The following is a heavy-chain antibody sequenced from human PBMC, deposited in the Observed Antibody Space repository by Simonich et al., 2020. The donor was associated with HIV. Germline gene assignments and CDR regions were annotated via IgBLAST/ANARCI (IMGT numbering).Heavy chain of an antibody. CDR2: IYYYGST. V-gene: IGHV4-39*01. Sequence: QLQLQESGPGLVKPSETLSLTCTVSGGSISSNNYYWGWIRQPPGKGLEWIGSIYYYGSTSYNPSLKSRVTISVDTSKNQFSLRLTSLTAADTAVYYCARRGRIAVTGYYFDYWGQGTLVTVSS. CDR3: ARRGRIAVTGYYFDY. D-gene: IGHD6-19*01. CDR1: GGSISSNNYY. J-gene: IGHJ4*02.